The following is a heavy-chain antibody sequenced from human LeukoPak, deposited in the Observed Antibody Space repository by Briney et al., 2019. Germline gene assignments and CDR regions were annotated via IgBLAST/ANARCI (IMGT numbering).Heavy chain of an antibody. CDR1: GFTVRSNS. J-gene: IGHJ1*01. Sequence: GGSLRLSCAASGFTVRSNSMSWVRQAPGKGLEGVSVIYSGGSTYYADSVNGRFTISRDSSKNTLYLQMNSLRAEDTAVYYCASAREYCISTNCYEYFQHWGQGTLVTVSS. CDR3: ASAREYCISTNCYEYFQH. D-gene: IGHD2-2*01. CDR2: IYSGGST. V-gene: IGHV3-53*01.